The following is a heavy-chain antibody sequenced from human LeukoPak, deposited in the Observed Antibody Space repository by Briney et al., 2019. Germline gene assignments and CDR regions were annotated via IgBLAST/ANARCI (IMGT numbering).Heavy chain of an antibody. CDR1: GGSINSCY. D-gene: IGHD5-12*01. J-gene: IGHJ4*02. CDR2: IYTTGST. Sequence: SDTLSLTCTVSGGSINSCYWSWVRQPAGKGLEWIGRIYTTGSTNYNPSLKSRVTMSIDTSKNQFSLNLSSVTAADTAIYYCARQGYTASHFSQDYWGQGTLVTVSS. V-gene: IGHV4-4*07. CDR3: ARQGYTASHFSQDY.